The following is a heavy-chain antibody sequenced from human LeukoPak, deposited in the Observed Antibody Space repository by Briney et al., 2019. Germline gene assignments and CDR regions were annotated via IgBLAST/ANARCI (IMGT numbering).Heavy chain of an antibody. V-gene: IGHV3-21*01. J-gene: IGHJ4*02. CDR1: GFTLSAYT. CDR3: ARDFIADSGGLGDY. Sequence: GGSLRLTCVGSGFTLSAYTLNWVRQAPGKGLEWVSSISLDGRLIYYEDSLRGRFTTSRDNAKNSLYLQMNSLRADDTAVYYCARDFIADSGGLGDYWGQGTLVTVSS. CDR2: ISLDGRLI. D-gene: IGHD6-19*01.